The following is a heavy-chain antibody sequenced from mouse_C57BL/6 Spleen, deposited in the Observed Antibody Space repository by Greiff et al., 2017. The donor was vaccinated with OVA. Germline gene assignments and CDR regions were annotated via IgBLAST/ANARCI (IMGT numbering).Heavy chain of an antibody. Sequence: EVKLLESGPGLVKPSQSLSLTCSVTGYSITSGYYWNWIRQFPGNKLEWMGYISYDGSNNYNPSLKNRISITSDTSKNQFFLKLNSVTTEDTATYYCARDGGLNYGRNYFDYWGQGTTLTVSS. CDR3: ARDGGLNYGRNYFDY. CDR2: ISYDGSN. CDR1: GYSITSGYY. J-gene: IGHJ2*01. V-gene: IGHV3-6*01. D-gene: IGHD1-1*01.